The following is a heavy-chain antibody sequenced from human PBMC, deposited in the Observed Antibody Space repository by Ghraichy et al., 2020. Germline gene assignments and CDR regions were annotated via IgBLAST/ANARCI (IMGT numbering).Heavy chain of an antibody. V-gene: IGHV3-33*01. Sequence: GESLNISCAASGFTFSSYGMHWVRQAPGKGLEWVAVIWYDGSNKYYADSVKGRFTISRDNSKNTLYLQMNSLRAEDTAVYYCARDQDCSSTSCYSGGFDYWGQGTLVTVSS. CDR2: IWYDGSNK. CDR1: GFTFSSYG. CDR3: ARDQDCSSTSCYSGGFDY. D-gene: IGHD2-2*01. J-gene: IGHJ4*02.